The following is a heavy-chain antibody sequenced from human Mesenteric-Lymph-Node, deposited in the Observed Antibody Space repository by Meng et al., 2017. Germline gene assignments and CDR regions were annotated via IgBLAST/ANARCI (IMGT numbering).Heavy chain of an antibody. CDR2: IYYSGST. CDR3: ARVVVVAATPDAFDI. Sequence: QVRVQEPGPGLVKPSQTLSLTCTVSGGSISSGGYYWSWIRQHPGKGLEWIGYIYYSGSTYYNPSLKSRVTISVDTSKNQFSLKLSSVTAADTAVYYCARVVVVAATPDAFDIWGQGTMVTVSS. D-gene: IGHD2-15*01. CDR1: GGSISSGGYY. J-gene: IGHJ3*02. V-gene: IGHV4-31*03.